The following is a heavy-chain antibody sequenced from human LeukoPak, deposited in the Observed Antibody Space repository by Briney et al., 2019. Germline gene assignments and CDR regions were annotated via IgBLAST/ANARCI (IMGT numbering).Heavy chain of an antibody. D-gene: IGHD1-26*01. V-gene: IGHV3-30*03. J-gene: IGHJ4*02. CDR1: GFTFSSYS. Sequence: PGGSLRLSCAASGFTFSSYSIHWVRQAPGKGLEWVAVISYDGSNKYYADSVKGRFTISRDNAKNTLFLQMNSLRAEDTAVYYCATAGSGSYYDYWGQGTLVTVSS. CDR3: ATAGSGSYYDY. CDR2: ISYDGSNK.